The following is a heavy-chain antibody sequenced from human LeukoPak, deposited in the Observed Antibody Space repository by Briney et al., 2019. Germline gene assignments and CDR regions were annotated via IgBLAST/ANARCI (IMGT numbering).Heavy chain of an antibody. V-gene: IGHV4-59*08. J-gene: IGHJ4*02. D-gene: IGHD7-27*01. CDR2: INYSGST. Sequence: SETLSLTCSVSGGSITTYYWTWIRQPPGKGLEWIGYINYSGSTSHNPSLNSRVTMSLDTSKNQFSLKLNSVTAADTAIYYCARNRRSNWESLSFIDYWGQGTLVIVSS. CDR1: GGSITTYY. CDR3: ARNRRSNWESLSFIDY.